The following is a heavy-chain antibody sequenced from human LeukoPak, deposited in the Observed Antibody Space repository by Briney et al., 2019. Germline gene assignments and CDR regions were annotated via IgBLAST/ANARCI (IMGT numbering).Heavy chain of an antibody. V-gene: IGHV4-59*08. CDR3: ARHRVVRGVITRGLDY. CDR1: GGSISSYY. J-gene: IGHJ4*02. CDR2: IYYSGST. D-gene: IGHD3-10*01. Sequence: SETLSLTCTVSGGSISSYYWSWIRQPPGKGLEWIGYIYYSGSTNYNPFLKSRVTISVDTSKNQFSLKLSSVTAADTAVYYCARHRVVRGVITRGLDYWGQGTLVTVSS.